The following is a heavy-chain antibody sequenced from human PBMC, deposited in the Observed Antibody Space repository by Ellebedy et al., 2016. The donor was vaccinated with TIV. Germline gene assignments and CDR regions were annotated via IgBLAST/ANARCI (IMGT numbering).Heavy chain of an antibody. CDR1: GLTFSSYG. V-gene: IGHV3-30*18. CDR2: ISYDGSNK. D-gene: IGHD4-17*01. J-gene: IGHJ4*02. CDR3: AKDPYGDYTFDY. Sequence: GGSLRLXXAASGLTFSSYGMHWVRQAPGKGLEWVAVISYDGSNKYYADSVKGRFTISRDNSKNTLYLQMNSLRAEDTAVYYCAKDPYGDYTFDYWGQGTLVTVSS.